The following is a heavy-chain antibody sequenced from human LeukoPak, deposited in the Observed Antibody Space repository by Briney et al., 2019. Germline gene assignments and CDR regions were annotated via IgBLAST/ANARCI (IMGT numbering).Heavy chain of an antibody. Sequence: SETLSLTCTVSGGSISSYYWSWIRQPPGKGLEWIGEINHSGSTNYNPSLKSRVTISVDTSKNQFSLKLSSVTAADTAVYYCATSIAAAGTRRGAFDYWGQGTLVTVSS. CDR2: INHSGST. CDR3: ATSIAAAGTRRGAFDY. CDR1: GGSISSYY. D-gene: IGHD6-13*01. V-gene: IGHV4-34*01. J-gene: IGHJ4*02.